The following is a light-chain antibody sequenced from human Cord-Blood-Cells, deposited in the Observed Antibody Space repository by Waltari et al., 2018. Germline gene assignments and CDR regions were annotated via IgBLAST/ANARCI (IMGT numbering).Light chain of an antibody. CDR2: GAS. Sequence: EIVLTQSPGTPSLSPGDSTTLPCRASQSVSSSYLAWYQQKPGQAPRLLISGASSRATGIPDRFSGSGSGTDFTLTISRLEPEDFAVYYCQQYGSSPWTFGQGTKVEIK. CDR1: QSVSSSY. V-gene: IGKV3-20*01. CDR3: QQYGSSPWT. J-gene: IGKJ1*01.